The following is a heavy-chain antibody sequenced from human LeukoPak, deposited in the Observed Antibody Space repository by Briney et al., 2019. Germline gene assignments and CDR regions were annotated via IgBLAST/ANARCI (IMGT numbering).Heavy chain of an antibody. D-gene: IGHD2/OR15-2a*01. V-gene: IGHV3-30*03. CDR3: ASQQSFHYYYMDV. CDR2: ISYDGSNK. CDR1: GFTFSSYG. Sequence: GGSLRLSCAASGFTFSSYGMHWVRQAPGKGLEWVAVISYDGSNKYYADSMKGRFTISRDNAKNTLYLQMNSLRADDTAVYYCASQQSFHYYYMDVWGKGTTVTVSS. J-gene: IGHJ6*03.